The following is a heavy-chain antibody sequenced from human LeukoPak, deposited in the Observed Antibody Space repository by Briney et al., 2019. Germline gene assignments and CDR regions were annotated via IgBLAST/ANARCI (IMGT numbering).Heavy chain of an antibody. J-gene: IGHJ4*02. CDR3: AKRRDGGSYYDY. CDR2: ISGSGGST. D-gene: IGHD1-26*01. CDR1: GFTFSSYA. Sequence: PGGSLRLSCAASGFTFSSYAMSWVRQAPGKGLEWVSGISGSGGSTYYADSVKGRFTISRDNSKTTLFLQMNSLRVEDTAVYYCAKRRDGGSYYDYWGQGTLVTVSS. V-gene: IGHV3-23*01.